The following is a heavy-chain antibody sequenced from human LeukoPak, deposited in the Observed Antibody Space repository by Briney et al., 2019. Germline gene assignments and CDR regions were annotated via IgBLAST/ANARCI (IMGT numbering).Heavy chain of an antibody. CDR3: ARGAVVTPLYYYYYMDV. D-gene: IGHD4-23*01. J-gene: IGHJ6*03. CDR1: GYTFSGYY. CDR2: MNPNSGNT. V-gene: IGHV1-8*03. Sequence: ASVKVSCKASGYTFSGYYLHWVRQAPGQGLEWMGWMNPNSGNTGYAQKFQGRVTITRNTSISTAYMELSSLRSEDTAVYYCARGAVVTPLYYYYYMDVWGKGTTVTVSS.